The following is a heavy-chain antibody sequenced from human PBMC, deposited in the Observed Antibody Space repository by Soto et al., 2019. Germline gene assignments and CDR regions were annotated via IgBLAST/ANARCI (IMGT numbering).Heavy chain of an antibody. CDR1: ENAFSISS. Sequence: ASVKVSCNESENAFSISSLHWVRQAPGQGLEWMGVINPTTTTTTDAQKFQGRVTMTRDTSTSTVFLELSSLRSGDTAVYFCARDLYSTSWYVRAFDMWGQ. D-gene: IGHD6-13*01. V-gene: IGHV1-46*03. CDR3: ARDLYSTSWYVRAFDM. CDR2: INPTTTTT. J-gene: IGHJ3*02.